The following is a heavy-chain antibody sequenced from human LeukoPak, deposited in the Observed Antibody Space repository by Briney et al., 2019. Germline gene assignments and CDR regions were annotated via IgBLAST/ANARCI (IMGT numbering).Heavy chain of an antibody. V-gene: IGHV4-34*01. CDR3: ARTGDTNIDY. D-gene: IGHD3-10*01. CDR2: INHSGST. J-gene: IGHJ4*02. Sequence: SETLSITCAVYGGSFSGYYWSWIRQPPGKGLEWIGEINHSGSTNYNPSLKSRVTISVDTSKNQFSLKLSSVTAADTAVYYCARTGDTNIDYWGQGTLVTVSS. CDR1: GGSFSGYY.